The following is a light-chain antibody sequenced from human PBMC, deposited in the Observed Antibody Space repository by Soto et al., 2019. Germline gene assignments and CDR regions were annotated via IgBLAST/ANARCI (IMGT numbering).Light chain of an antibody. V-gene: IGKV1-5*01. Sequence: PSTLTASVGDRVTSTCRASQSIGSRLAWYRQKPGKAPDLLIYDASRLAGGVQSRFSGSESGTEFTLPFGSLQPDDFATYFCQRYYNYSTFGQGTKVAIK. CDR3: QRYYNYST. CDR1: QSIGSR. J-gene: IGKJ1*01. CDR2: DAS.